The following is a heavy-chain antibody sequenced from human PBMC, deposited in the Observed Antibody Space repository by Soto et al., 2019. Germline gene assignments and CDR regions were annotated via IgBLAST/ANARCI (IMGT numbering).Heavy chain of an antibody. Sequence: EVQLLESGGGLVQPGGSLRLSCAASGFTFSSYAMSWVRQAPGKGLEWVSAISGSGGSTHYADSVKGRFTISRDNSKNTLYLQMNSLRAEDTAVYYCAKEEGVPAAIARRYYFDYWGQGTLVTVSS. J-gene: IGHJ4*02. CDR2: ISGSGGST. CDR1: GFTFSSYA. D-gene: IGHD2-2*01. CDR3: AKEEGVPAAIARRYYFDY. V-gene: IGHV3-23*01.